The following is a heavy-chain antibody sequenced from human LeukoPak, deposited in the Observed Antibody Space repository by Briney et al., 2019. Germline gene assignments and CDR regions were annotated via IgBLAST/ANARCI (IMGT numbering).Heavy chain of an antibody. V-gene: IGHV4-59*01. J-gene: IGHJ4*02. D-gene: IGHD3-22*01. CDR3: ARVRGYYDSSGYDY. Sequence: SETLSLTCTVSGASISSYYWSWIRQPPGKGLEWIGYIYYSGSTNYNPALKSRVTISEDTSKNQISLKLSSVTAADTAVYYCARVRGYYDSSGYDYWDQGTLVTVSS. CDR2: IYYSGST. CDR1: GASISSYY.